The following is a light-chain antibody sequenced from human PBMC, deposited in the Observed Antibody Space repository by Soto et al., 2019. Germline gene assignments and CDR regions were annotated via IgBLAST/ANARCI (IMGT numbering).Light chain of an antibody. CDR3: SSYAGSNSYV. CDR1: SSDVGGYNY. Sequence: QSVLTQPPSASGSPGQSVTISCTGNSSDVGGYNYVSWYQQEPGKSPKLLIYEVTKRPLGFSDRFSCSKSGNTASLPFSGLQAEDEADYYCSSYAGSNSYVFGTGTKVTVL. V-gene: IGLV2-8*01. J-gene: IGLJ1*01. CDR2: EVT.